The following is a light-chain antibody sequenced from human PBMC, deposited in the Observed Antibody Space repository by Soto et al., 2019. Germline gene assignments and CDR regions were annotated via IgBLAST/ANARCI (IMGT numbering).Light chain of an antibody. CDR1: QSVSSSY. J-gene: IGKJ2*01. V-gene: IGKV3-20*01. Sequence: EIVLTQSPGTLSLSPGERATLSCRASQSVSSSYLAWYQQKPGQAPRLLIYGASSRATGLPDRFSGSGSGTDFTLTISRLEPEDFAVYYCQQYGSSLFMYTFGQGTKLEIK. CDR2: GAS. CDR3: QQYGSSLFMYT.